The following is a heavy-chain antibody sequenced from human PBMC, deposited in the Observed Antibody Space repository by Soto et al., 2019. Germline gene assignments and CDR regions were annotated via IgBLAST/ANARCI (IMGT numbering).Heavy chain of an antibody. CDR3: AREGVAPYCYYGMDV. D-gene: IGHD5-12*01. CDR1: GYTFTRSG. Sequence: QVQLVQSGAEVKKPGASVKVSCKASGYTFTRSGISWVRQAPGQGPEWMGWISSYNGYTNYAQTFQGRVTMTTDTSTSTAYMELRSLRSDDTAVYYCAREGVAPYCYYGMDVWGQGTPVTVSS. CDR2: ISSYNGYT. J-gene: IGHJ6*02. V-gene: IGHV1-18*01.